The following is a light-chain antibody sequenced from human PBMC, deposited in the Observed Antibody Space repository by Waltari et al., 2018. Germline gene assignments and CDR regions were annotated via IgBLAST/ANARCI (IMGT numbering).Light chain of an antibody. J-gene: IGKJ1*01. CDR1: QSVGRS. CDR2: GAS. Sequence: EIVLTQSPGTLSLSPGDRGTLSCRTSQSVGRSLAWYQQKRGQAPRLLIYGASSRATGIPDRFSGSGSGTDCSLTISRLEPEDFAVYYCQHYVTLPVTFGQGTKVEIK. V-gene: IGKV3-20*01. CDR3: QHYVTLPVT.